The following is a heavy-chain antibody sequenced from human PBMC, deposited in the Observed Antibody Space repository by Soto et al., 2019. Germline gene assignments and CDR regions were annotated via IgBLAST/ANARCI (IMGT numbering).Heavy chain of an antibody. CDR2: MFYSGLT. Sequence: SETLSLTCSVSGYSVTSSDYYWAWIRQPPGKGLEWIGSMFYSGLTYYNPSLKRRVTLSVDTSKNQFSVRMNSVTAADTAWYYCAPLSVSLSGPYGIHVWGQGTTVPVSS. J-gene: IGHJ6*02. V-gene: IGHV4-39*01. CDR3: APLSVSLSGPYGIHV. D-gene: IGHD2-15*01. CDR1: GYSVTSSDYY.